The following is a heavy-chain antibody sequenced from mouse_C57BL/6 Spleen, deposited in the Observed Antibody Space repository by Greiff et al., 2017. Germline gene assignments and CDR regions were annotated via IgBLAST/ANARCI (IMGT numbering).Heavy chain of an antibody. CDR1: GYAFSSYW. V-gene: IGHV1-80*01. CDR3: AGVIVTNYYAMDY. CDR2: IYPGDGDT. D-gene: IGHD2-5*01. Sequence: QVQLQQSGAELVKPGASVKISCKASGYAFSSYWMNWVKQRPGKGLEWIGQIYPGDGDTNYNGKFKGKATLTADKSSSTAYMQLSSLTSEDSAVYFGAGVIVTNYYAMDYWGQGTSVTVSA. J-gene: IGHJ4*01.